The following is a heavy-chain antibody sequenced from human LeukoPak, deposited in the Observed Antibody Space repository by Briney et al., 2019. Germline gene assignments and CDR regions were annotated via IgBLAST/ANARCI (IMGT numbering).Heavy chain of an antibody. CDR2: ISSSSSYI. CDR1: GFTFSSYS. CDR3: ARVVSGWFDP. Sequence: GGSLRLYCAASGFTFSSYSMNWVRQAPGKGLEWVSSISSSSSYIYYADSVKGRFTISRDNAKNSLYLQMNSLRAEDTAVYYCARVVSGWFDPWGQGTLVTVSS. D-gene: IGHD2-15*01. J-gene: IGHJ5*02. V-gene: IGHV3-21*01.